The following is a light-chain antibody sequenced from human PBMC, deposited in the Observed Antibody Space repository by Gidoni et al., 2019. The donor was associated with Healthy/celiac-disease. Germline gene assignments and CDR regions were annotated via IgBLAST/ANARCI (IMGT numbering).Light chain of an antibody. V-gene: IGKV4-1*01. J-gene: IGKJ1*01. CDR3: QQYYSSPWT. Sequence: DIVMTQSPDSLAVSLGERATINCKSSQSVLYNSNNKNYLAWYQQKSGQPPKLLIYWASTREFGVPDRFSGSGSETDFTLTISNLQAEDVAVYYCQQYYSSPWTFGQGTKVEIK. CDR2: WAS. CDR1: QSVLYNSNNKNY.